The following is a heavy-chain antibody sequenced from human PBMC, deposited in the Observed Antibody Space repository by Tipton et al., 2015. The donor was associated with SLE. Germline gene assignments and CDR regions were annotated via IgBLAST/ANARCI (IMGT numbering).Heavy chain of an antibody. V-gene: IGHV4-34*01. Sequence: TLSLTCTVSGGSISSHYWSWIRQPPGKGLEWIGEINHSGSTNYNPSLKSRVTISVDTSKNQFSLKLSPVTAADTAVYYCARWGRSSGWYGYWGQGTLVTVSS. CDR3: ARWGRSSGWYGY. CDR2: INHSGST. J-gene: IGHJ4*02. D-gene: IGHD6-19*01. CDR1: GGSISSHY.